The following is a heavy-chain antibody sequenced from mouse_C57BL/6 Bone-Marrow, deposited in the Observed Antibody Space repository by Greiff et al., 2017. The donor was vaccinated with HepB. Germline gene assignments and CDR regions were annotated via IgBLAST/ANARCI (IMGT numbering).Heavy chain of an antibody. V-gene: IGHV10-1*01. CDR2: IRSKSNNYAT. CDR3: VREGGFDY. Sequence: DAGGGLVQPKGSLKLSCAASGFSFNTYAMNWVRQAPGKGLEWVARIRSKSNNYATYYADSVKDRFTISRDDSESMLYLQMNNLKTEDTAMYYCVREGGFDYWGQGTTLTVSS. J-gene: IGHJ2*01. D-gene: IGHD3-3*01. CDR1: GFSFNTYA.